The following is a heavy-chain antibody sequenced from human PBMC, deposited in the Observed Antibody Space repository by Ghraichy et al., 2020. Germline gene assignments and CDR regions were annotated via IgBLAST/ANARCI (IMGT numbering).Heavy chain of an antibody. CDR3: ARVPNTGAFDY. Sequence: ASVKVSCKASGYTFTGYYIHWVRQAPGQGLEGMGWINPNSGVTKYAQMFEGRVTMTRDTSISTAYIELSSLRSDDTAVYFCARVPNTGAFDYWGQGTLVTVSS. CDR2: INPNSGVT. CDR1: GYTFTGYY. D-gene: IGHD1-14*01. V-gene: IGHV1-2*02. J-gene: IGHJ4*02.